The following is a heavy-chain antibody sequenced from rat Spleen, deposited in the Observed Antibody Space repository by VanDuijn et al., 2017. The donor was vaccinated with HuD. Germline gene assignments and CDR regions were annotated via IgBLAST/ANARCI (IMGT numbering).Heavy chain of an antibody. V-gene: IGHV2-6*01. CDR1: GFSLNTYT. J-gene: IGHJ2*01. Sequence: QVQLKESGPGLVQPSQTLSLTCTVSGFSLNTYTVSWVRQPPGKGLEWIAAMSGGRSTYFNSALKSRLSISRDTSKNQVFLKMNSLQTDDTATYYCSRDWDYGGYKDYFDYWGQGVMVTVSS. CDR3: SRDWDYGGYKDYFDY. CDR2: MSGGRST. D-gene: IGHD1-11*01.